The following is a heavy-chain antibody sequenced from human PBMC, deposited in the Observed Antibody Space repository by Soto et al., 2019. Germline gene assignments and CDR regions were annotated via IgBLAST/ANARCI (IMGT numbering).Heavy chain of an antibody. V-gene: IGHV3-33*01. CDR2: IWYDGSNK. CDR1: GFTFSSYG. D-gene: IGHD4-17*01. CDR3: ARDSYGDFDYYYYGMDV. Sequence: GGSLRLSCAASGFTFSSYGMHWVRQAPGKGLEWVAVIWYDGSNKYYADSVKGRFTISRDNSKNTLYLQMNSLRAEDTAVYYCARDSYGDFDYYYYGMDVWGQGTTVTVSS. J-gene: IGHJ6*02.